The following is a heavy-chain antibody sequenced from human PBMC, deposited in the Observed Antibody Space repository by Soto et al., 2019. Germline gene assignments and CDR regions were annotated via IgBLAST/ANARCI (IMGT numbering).Heavy chain of an antibody. CDR3: ARDPPVVAATPAGFDY. CDR1: GGTFSSYA. Sequence: SVKVSCKASGGTFSSYAISWVRQAPGQGLEWMGGIIPIFGTANYAQKFQGRVTITADESTSTAYMELSSLRSEDTAVYYCARDPPVVAATPAGFDYWGQGTLVTVSS. CDR2: IIPIFGTA. J-gene: IGHJ4*02. D-gene: IGHD2-15*01. V-gene: IGHV1-69*13.